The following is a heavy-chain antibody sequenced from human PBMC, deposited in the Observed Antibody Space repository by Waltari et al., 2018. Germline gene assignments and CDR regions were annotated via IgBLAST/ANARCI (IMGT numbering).Heavy chain of an antibody. CDR3: AKDYGSGTPQPESAFDI. CDR2: ISWDGGST. CDR1: GFPFDDYA. V-gene: IGHV3-43D*03. D-gene: IGHD3-10*01. J-gene: IGHJ3*02. Sequence: EVQLVESGGVVVQPGGSLRLSCAASGFPFDDYAMHWVRQAPGQGLEWVSLISWDGGSTYYADSVKGRFTISRDNSKNSLYLQMNSLRAEDTALYYCAKDYGSGTPQPESAFDIWGQGTMVTVSS.